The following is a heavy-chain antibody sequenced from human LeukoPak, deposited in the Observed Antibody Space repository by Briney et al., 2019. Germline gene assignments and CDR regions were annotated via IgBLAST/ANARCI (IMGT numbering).Heavy chain of an antibody. D-gene: IGHD5-24*01. V-gene: IGHV3-74*01. CDR3: VRDKDGYNF. CDR2: INTDGTVT. J-gene: IGHJ4*02. CDR1: GFTFSKYW. Sequence: GGSLRLSCAASGFTFSKYWMLWVRQAPGKGLESVSRINTDGTVTTYADSVKGRFTVSRDNADNTMFLQMNSVRDEDTAVYYCVRDKDGYNFWGQGTLVSVSS.